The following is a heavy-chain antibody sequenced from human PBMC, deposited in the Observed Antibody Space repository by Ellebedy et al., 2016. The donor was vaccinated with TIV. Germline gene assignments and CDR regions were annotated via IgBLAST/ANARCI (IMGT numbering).Heavy chain of an antibody. J-gene: IGHJ3*02. CDR2: INPSGGRT. D-gene: IGHD3-22*01. V-gene: IGHV1-46*01. CDR1: GNTFTTYY. Sequence: AASVKVSCKASGNTFTTYYMHWVRQAPGQGLEWMGGINPSGGRTVYAQKFQGRVIMSRDTSTSTVYMEVSSLRSEDTAVYYCARGDFSSVRGAFDIWGQGTMVTVSS. CDR3: ARGDFSSVRGAFDI.